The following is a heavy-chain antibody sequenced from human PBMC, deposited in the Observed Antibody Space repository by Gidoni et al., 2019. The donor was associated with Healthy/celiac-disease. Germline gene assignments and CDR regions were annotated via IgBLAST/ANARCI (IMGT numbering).Heavy chain of an antibody. J-gene: IGHJ4*02. V-gene: IGHV3-15*01. Sequence: SWVRQAPGKGLEWVGRIKSKTDGGTTDYAAPVKGRFTISRDDSKNTLYLQMNSLKTEDTAVYYCTIDWRSGYEEVYYFDYWGQGTLVTVSS. CDR3: TIDWRSGYEEVYYFDY. CDR2: IKSKTDGGTT. D-gene: IGHD5-12*01.